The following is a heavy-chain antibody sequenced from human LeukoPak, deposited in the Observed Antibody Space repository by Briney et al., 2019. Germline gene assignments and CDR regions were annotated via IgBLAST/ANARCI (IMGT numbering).Heavy chain of an antibody. CDR3: ASQYSSSWYLSKYFDY. D-gene: IGHD6-13*01. V-gene: IGHV4-4*07. CDR1: GGSISSYY. Sequence: SETLSLTCTASGGSISSYYWSWIRQPAGKGLEWIGRIYTSGSTNYNPSLKSRVTMSVDTSKNQFSLKLSSVTAADTAVYYCASQYSSSWYLSKYFDYWGQGTLVTVSS. CDR2: IYTSGST. J-gene: IGHJ4*02.